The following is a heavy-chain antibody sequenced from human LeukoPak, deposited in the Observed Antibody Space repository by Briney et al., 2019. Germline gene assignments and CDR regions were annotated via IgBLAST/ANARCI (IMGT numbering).Heavy chain of an antibody. D-gene: IGHD2-2*01. V-gene: IGHV4-4*07. CDR3: ARARRVVVVPAAMRSNYNWFDP. J-gene: IGHJ5*02. CDR1: GGSISSYY. Sequence: PSETLSLTCTVSGGSISSYYWSWIRQPAGKGLEWIGRIYTSGSTNYNASLKSRVSMSVDTSKNQFSLKLSSVTAADTAVYYCARARRVVVVPAAMRSNYNWFDPWGQGTLVTVSS. CDR2: IYTSGST.